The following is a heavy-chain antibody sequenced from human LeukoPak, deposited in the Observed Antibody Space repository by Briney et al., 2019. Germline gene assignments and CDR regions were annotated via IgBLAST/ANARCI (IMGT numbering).Heavy chain of an antibody. CDR1: GYTFTNYG. CDR3: ARYSGSSSLDY. CDR2: ISTYSGTP. Sequence: GASVKVSCKASGYTFTNYGISWVRQAPGQGLEWMGWISTYSGTPNYAQKLQGRVTMTTDTSTSTAYMELRSLRSDDTAVYYCARYSGSSSLDYWGQGTLVTVSS. J-gene: IGHJ4*02. V-gene: IGHV1-18*01. D-gene: IGHD1-26*01.